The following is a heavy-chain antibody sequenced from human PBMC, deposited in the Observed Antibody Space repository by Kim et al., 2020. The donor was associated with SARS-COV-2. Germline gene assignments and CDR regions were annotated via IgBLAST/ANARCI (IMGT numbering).Heavy chain of an antibody. V-gene: IGHV4-34*01. Sequence: SQTLSLSCAVYGGSFSGYYWSWIRQPPGKGLEWIGEINHSGSTNYNPSLKSRVTISVDTSKNQFSLKLSSVTAADTAVYYCARGFNTMIVVVIKPYYYYG. J-gene: IGHJ6*01. CDR2: INHSGST. CDR1: GGSFSGYY. D-gene: IGHD3-22*01. CDR3: ARGFNTMIVVVIKPYYYYG.